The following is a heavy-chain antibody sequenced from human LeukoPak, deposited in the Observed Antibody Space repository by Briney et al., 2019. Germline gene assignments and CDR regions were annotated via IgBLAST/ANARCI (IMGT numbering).Heavy chain of an antibody. Sequence: GGSLRLSCAASGFTLSSYSMNWVRQAPGKGLEWVSSISSSSSYIYYADSVKGRFTISRDNAKNPLYLQMNSLRAEDTAVYYCARDGRHYGSGSYFDYWGQGTLVTVSS. J-gene: IGHJ4*02. CDR1: GFTLSSYS. D-gene: IGHD3-10*01. V-gene: IGHV3-21*01. CDR3: ARDGRHYGSGSYFDY. CDR2: ISSSSSYI.